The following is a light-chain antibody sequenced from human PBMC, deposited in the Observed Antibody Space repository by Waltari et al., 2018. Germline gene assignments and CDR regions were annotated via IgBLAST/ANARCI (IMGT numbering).Light chain of an antibody. V-gene: IGKV3-20*01. CDR2: GAS. J-gene: IGKJ1*01. CDR3: QQYGSSPVA. Sequence: EIVLTQSPGTPSLSPGERATLSCRASQSVSSSYLAWYQQKPGQAPRLLIYGASSRATGIPDRFSGSGSGTDFTLTISRLEPEDFAVYYCQQYGSSPVAFAQGTKVEIK. CDR1: QSVSSSY.